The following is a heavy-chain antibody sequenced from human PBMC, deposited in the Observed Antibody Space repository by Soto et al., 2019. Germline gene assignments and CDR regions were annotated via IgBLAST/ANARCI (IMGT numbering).Heavy chain of an antibody. CDR1: GGSISSSSYY. CDR3: ARHGRVYGGVFSYYYGMDV. CDR2: IYYSGST. D-gene: IGHD6-6*01. V-gene: IGHV4-39*01. J-gene: IGHJ6*02. Sequence: SETLSLTCTVSGGSISSSSYYWGWIRQPPGTGLEWIGSIYYSGSTYYNPSPKSRVTISVDTSKNQFSLKLSSVTAADTAVYYCARHGRVYGGVFSYYYGMDVWGQGATVPVS.